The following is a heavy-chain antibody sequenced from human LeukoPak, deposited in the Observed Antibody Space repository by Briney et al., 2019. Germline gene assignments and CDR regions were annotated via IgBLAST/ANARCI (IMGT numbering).Heavy chain of an antibody. CDR1: VGSISSGGYY. Sequence: SETLSLTCTVAVGSISSGGYYWSWVRQPPGKGLEWIAYISAAGTTFYNPSLKSRVTISLDRSKNQFSLNLTSITAADTAVYYCAGQNVPTPHDYWGQGTQVTVSS. J-gene: IGHJ4*02. CDR3: AGQNVPTPHDY. CDR2: ISAAGTT. D-gene: IGHD2-2*01. V-gene: IGHV4-30-2*01.